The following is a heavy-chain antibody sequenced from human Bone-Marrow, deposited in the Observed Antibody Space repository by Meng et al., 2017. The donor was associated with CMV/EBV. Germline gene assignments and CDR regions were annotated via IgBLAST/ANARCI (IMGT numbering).Heavy chain of an antibody. J-gene: IGHJ2*01. V-gene: IGHV3-33*06. Sequence: SCSVSGFSFRSRGMPWVRQAPGKGLKRVAIIWYNGSIKNCTDSVMGRFTISRDNSKNTLYLQMNSLKAEDTAVYYCAKVYGDYWYFDLWGRGTLVTVSS. CDR2: IWYNGSIK. D-gene: IGHD4-17*01. CDR1: GFSFRSRG. CDR3: AKVYGDYWYFDL.